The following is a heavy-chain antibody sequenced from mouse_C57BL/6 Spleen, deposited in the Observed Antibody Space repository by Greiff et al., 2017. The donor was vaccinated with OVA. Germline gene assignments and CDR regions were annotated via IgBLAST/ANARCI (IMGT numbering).Heavy chain of an antibody. CDR1: GYTFTSYW. CDR3: AKGDAMDY. J-gene: IGHJ4*01. Sequence: QVQLQQPGAELVKPGASVKLSCKASGYTFTSYWMQWVKQRPGQGLEWIGEIDPSDSYTNYNQKFEGKATLTVDTSSSTAYMQLSSLTSEDSAVYYCAKGDAMDYWGQGTSVTVSS. CDR2: IDPSDSYT. V-gene: IGHV1-50*01.